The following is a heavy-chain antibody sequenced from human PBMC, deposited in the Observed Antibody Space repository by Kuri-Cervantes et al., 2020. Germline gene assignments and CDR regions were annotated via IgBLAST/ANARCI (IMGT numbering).Heavy chain of an antibody. D-gene: IGHD5-24*01. CDR1: GFTFSSSG. J-gene: IGHJ4*02. V-gene: IGHV3-33*01. CDR2: IWYDGSNK. Sequence: GGSLRLSCAASGFTFSSSGMYWVRQAPGKGLEWVAVIWYDGSNKYYAESVKGRFTTSRDNSKNTLYLQMNSPRAEDTAVYYCARLVPSTNIDYWGQGTLVTVSS. CDR3: ARLVPSTNIDY.